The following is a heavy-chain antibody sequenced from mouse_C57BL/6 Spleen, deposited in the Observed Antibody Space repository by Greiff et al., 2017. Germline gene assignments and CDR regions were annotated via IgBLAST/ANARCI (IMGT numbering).Heavy chain of an antibody. D-gene: IGHD2-4*01. CDR1: GYTFTSYG. CDR2: IYPRSGNT. J-gene: IGHJ1*03. CDR3: AREGDYDWYFDV. Sequence: VKLVESGAELARPGASVKLSCKASGYTFTSYGISWVKQRTGQGLEWIGEIYPRSGNTYYNEKFKGKATLTADKSSSTAYMELRSLTSEDSAVYFCAREGDYDWYFDVWGTGTTVTVSS. V-gene: IGHV1-81*01.